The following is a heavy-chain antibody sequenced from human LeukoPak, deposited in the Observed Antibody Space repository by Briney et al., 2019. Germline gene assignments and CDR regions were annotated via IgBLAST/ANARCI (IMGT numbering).Heavy chain of an antibody. D-gene: IGHD6-19*01. CDR2: IYYSGST. CDR1: GGSISSYY. Sequence: SETLSLTCTVSGGSISSYYWSWIRQPPGKGLEWIGYIYYSGSTNYNPSLKSRVIISVDTSKNQFSLKLSSVTAADTAVYYCARDRVAVAGQYQNWFDPWGQGTLVTVSS. V-gene: IGHV4-59*01. J-gene: IGHJ5*02. CDR3: ARDRVAVAGQYQNWFDP.